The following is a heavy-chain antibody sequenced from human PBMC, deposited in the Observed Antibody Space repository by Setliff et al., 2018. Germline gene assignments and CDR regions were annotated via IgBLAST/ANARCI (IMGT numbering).Heavy chain of an antibody. CDR3: ARDGVSYGMDV. V-gene: IGHV3-11*04. Sequence: GGSLRLSCAASGFSFSDLYMSWVRQVPGKGLEWLSKISGGGVTIYYADSVRGRFTISRDNAKNSLYLQMNSLRAEDTAVYYCARDGVSYGMDVWGQGTTVTVSS. CDR1: GFSFSDLY. CDR2: ISGGGVTI. J-gene: IGHJ6*02.